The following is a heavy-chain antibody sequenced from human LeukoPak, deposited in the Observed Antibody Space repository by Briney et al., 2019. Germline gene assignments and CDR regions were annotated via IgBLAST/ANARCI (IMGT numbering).Heavy chain of an antibody. Sequence: SETLSLTCTVSGGSISSYYWSWIRQPPGKGLEWIGYIYYSGSTNYNPSLKSRVTISVDTSKNQFSLKLSSVTAADTAVYYCARVGDTIFGVVISSYYMDVWGKGTTVTVSS. J-gene: IGHJ6*03. V-gene: IGHV4-59*01. CDR2: IYYSGST. CDR3: ARVGDTIFGVVISSYYMDV. D-gene: IGHD3-3*01. CDR1: GGSISSYY.